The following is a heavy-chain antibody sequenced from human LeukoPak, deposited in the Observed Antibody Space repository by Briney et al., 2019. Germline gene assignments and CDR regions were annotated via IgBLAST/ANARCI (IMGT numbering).Heavy chain of an antibody. D-gene: IGHD4-11*01. Sequence: GASVKVSCKASGGTFSSYAISWVRQAPGQGLEWMGGIIPIFGTANYAQKFQGRVTITADESTSTAYMELSSLRSDDTAVYYCARASCPSCDYSNYPTRYYYYMDVWGKGTTVTVSS. CDR2: IIPIFGTA. J-gene: IGHJ6*03. CDR1: GGTFSSYA. CDR3: ARASCPSCDYSNYPTRYYYYMDV. V-gene: IGHV1-69*13.